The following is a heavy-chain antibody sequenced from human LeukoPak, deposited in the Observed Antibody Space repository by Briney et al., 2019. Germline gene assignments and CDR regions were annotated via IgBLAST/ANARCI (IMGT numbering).Heavy chain of an antibody. D-gene: IGHD3-10*01. V-gene: IGHV4-59*01. CDR1: GGSISSYY. J-gene: IGHJ4*02. CDR2: IYYSGST. CDR3: ARGRWFGELLFHAFDY. Sequence: SETLSLTCTVSGGSISSYYWSWLRQPPGKGLEWIGYIYYSGSTNYNPSLKSRVTISVDTSKNQFSLKLSSVTAADTAVYYCARGRWFGELLFHAFDYWGQGTLVTVSS.